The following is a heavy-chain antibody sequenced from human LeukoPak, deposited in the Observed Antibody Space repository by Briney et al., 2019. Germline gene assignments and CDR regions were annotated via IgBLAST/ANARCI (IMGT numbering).Heavy chain of an antibody. D-gene: IGHD2-2*01. J-gene: IGHJ6*02. CDR1: GFTLSSYG. CDR2: ISYDGSNK. Sequence: GGSLRLSCAASGFTLSSYGMHWVRQAPGKGLEWVAVISYDGSNKYYADSVKGRFTISRDNSKNTLYLQMNSLRAEDTAVYYCAKDSTSYSMDVWGQGTTVTVSS. CDR3: AKDSTSYSMDV. V-gene: IGHV3-30*18.